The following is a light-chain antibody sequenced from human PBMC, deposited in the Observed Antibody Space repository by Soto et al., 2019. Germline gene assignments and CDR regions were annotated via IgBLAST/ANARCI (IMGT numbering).Light chain of an antibody. CDR3: QQRSNWPPEWT. Sequence: EIVLTQSPATLSLSPGERATLSCRASQSVSSFLAWYQQKPGQSPRLVISSASSRATGIPARFSGSGSGTDFTLTISSLEPEDFAVYYCQQRSNWPPEWTFGQGTTVEIK. CDR1: QSVSSF. V-gene: IGKV3-11*01. CDR2: SAS. J-gene: IGKJ1*01.